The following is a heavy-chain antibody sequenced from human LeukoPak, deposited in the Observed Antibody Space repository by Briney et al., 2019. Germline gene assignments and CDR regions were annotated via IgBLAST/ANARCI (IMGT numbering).Heavy chain of an antibody. CDR1: GYTFTSYG. D-gene: IGHD4-17*01. CDR3: ATDNHDYGDYPNDY. J-gene: IGHJ4*02. Sequence: ASVKVSCKASGYTFTSYGISWVRQAPGQGFEWMGWISAYNGNTNYAQKLQGRVTMTTDTSTSTAYMELRSLRSDDTAVYYCATDNHDYGDYPNDYWGQGTLVTVSS. CDR2: ISAYNGNT. V-gene: IGHV1-18*01.